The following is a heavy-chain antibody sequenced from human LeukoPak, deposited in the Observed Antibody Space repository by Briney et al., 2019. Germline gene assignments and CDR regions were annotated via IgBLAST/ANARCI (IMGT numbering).Heavy chain of an antibody. Sequence: KTSETLSLPCSVSGGSVSSGSYYWSWIRQPPGKGLEWIGYIYYSGSTNYNPSLKSRVTISIDPSKNQFSLNLTSVTAADTAVYYCVRGMGYSYGLYYFDYWGQGTPVTVSS. J-gene: IGHJ4*02. D-gene: IGHD5-18*01. CDR2: IYYSGST. V-gene: IGHV4-61*01. CDR3: VRGMGYSYGLYYFDY. CDR1: GGSVSSGSYY.